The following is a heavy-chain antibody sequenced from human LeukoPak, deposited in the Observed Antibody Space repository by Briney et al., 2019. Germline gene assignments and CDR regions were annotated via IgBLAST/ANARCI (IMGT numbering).Heavy chain of an antibody. CDR3: ARGPRYNWNSNYFPFDY. V-gene: IGHV3-11*04. Sequence: GGSLRLSCAASGFTFSDYYMSWFRQAPGKGLEWVSYISDSGSAISYADSVKGRFTISRGNAKNSLYLQMNSLRVEDTAVYYCARGPRYNWNSNYFPFDYWGQGTLVTVSS. CDR1: GFTFSDYY. J-gene: IGHJ4*02. CDR2: ISDSGSAI. D-gene: IGHD1-7*01.